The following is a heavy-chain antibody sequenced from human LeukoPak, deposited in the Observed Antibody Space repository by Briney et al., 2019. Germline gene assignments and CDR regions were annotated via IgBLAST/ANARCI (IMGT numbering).Heavy chain of an antibody. CDR1: GYTFSGYY. Sequence: GASVKVSCKASGYTFSGYYIHWVRLAPGQGLEWMGWINPNSGATKYAQKFQGRVTTTRDTSISTAFMELSRLGSDDTAVYYCARAGGDYYDIHGNNWFHPWGQGTLVTVSS. D-gene: IGHD3-22*01. CDR2: INPNSGAT. CDR3: ARAGGDYYDIHGNNWFHP. V-gene: IGHV1-2*02. J-gene: IGHJ5*02.